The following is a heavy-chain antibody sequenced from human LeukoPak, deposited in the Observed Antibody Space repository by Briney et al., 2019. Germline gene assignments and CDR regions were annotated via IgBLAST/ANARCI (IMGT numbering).Heavy chain of an antibody. J-gene: IGHJ4*02. D-gene: IGHD3-16*01. Sequence: SETLSLTCTVSGGSISSSSYYWGWIRQPPGKGLEWFGSIYYSGSTYYNPSLKSRVTISVDTSKNQFSLKLSSVTAADTAVYYCARLPFSTGESEPFDYWGQGTLVTVSS. V-gene: IGHV4-39*01. CDR1: GGSISSSSYY. CDR2: IYYSGST. CDR3: ARLPFSTGESEPFDY.